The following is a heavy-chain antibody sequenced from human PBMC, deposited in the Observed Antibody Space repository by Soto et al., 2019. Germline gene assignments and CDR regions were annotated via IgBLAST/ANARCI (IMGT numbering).Heavy chain of an antibody. Sequence: QVQLVESGGGVVQPGRSLRLSCAASGFTFSSYGMHWVRQAPGKGLEWVAVISYDGSNKYYADSVKGRFTISRDNSKNTLYLQMNSLRAEDTAVYYCAKDRSYYDSSGYYYLDYWGQGTLVTVSS. D-gene: IGHD3-22*01. CDR3: AKDRSYYDSSGYYYLDY. J-gene: IGHJ4*02. V-gene: IGHV3-30*18. CDR2: ISYDGSNK. CDR1: GFTFSSYG.